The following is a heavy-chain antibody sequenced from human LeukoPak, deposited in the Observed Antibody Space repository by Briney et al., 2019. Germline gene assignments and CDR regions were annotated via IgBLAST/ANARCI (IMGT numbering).Heavy chain of an antibody. J-gene: IGHJ4*02. CDR3: TRYNNDHFDY. D-gene: IGHD1-14*01. CDR2: IAYDGSRA. V-gene: IGHV3-33*01. Sequence: GESLKISCAGSGFTFGGYGMHWFRQTPGKGLEWVAAIAYDGSRAFYADSVKGRFTISRDNSKNTMSVQMDDLRAEDTAVYYCTRYNNDHFDYWGQGTLVTVSS. CDR1: GFTFGGYG.